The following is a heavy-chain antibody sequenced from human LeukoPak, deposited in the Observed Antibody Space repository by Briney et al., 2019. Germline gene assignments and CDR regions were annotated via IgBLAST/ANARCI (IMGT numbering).Heavy chain of an antibody. D-gene: IGHD4-23*01. CDR1: GGSFSGYY. V-gene: IGHV4-34*01. J-gene: IGHJ4*02. Sequence: SETLSLTCAVYGGSFSGYYWSWIRQPPGKGLEWIGEINHSGSTNYNPSLKSRVTISVDTSKNQFSLKLSSVAAADTAVYYCASGYGGNSRGLLHYWGQGTLVTVSS. CDR2: INHSGST. CDR3: ASGYGGNSRGLLHY.